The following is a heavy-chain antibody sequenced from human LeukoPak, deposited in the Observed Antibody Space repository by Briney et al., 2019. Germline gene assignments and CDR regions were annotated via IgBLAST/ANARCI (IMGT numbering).Heavy chain of an antibody. Sequence: GGSLRLSCAASGFTFSSYGMHWVRQAPGKGLEWVAVISYDGSNKYYADSVKGRFTISRDNSKNTLYLQMNSLRAEDTAVYYCARDIGTYSSSSGFDYWGQGTLVTVSS. D-gene: IGHD6-6*01. V-gene: IGHV3-30*03. CDR2: ISYDGSNK. J-gene: IGHJ4*02. CDR3: ARDIGTYSSSSGFDY. CDR1: GFTFSSYG.